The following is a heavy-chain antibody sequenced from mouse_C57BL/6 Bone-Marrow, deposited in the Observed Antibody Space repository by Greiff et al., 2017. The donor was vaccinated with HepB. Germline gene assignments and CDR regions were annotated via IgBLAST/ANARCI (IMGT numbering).Heavy chain of an antibody. CDR3: ARVGGEKDY. J-gene: IGHJ3*01. CDR2: ISDGGSYT. D-gene: IGHD1-1*02. Sequence: EVHLVESGGGLVKPGGSLKLSCAASGFTFSSYAMSWVRQTPEKRLEWVATISDGGSYTYYPDNVKGRFTISRDNAKNNLYLQMSHLKSEDTAMYYCARVGGEKDYWGQGTLVTVSA. CDR1: GFTFSSYA. V-gene: IGHV5-4*01.